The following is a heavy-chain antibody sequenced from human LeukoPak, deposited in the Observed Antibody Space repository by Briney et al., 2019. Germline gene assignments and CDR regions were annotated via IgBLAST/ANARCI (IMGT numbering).Heavy chain of an antibody. Sequence: GGSLRLSCAASGFTFSSYWMHWVRQAPGKGLVWVSRINSDGSSTSYADSVKGRFTISRDNAKNTLYLQMNSLRAEDTAVYYCARGIRYCSSTSCPGDIWGQGTMVTVSS. CDR2: INSDGSST. J-gene: IGHJ3*02. CDR3: ARGIRYCSSTSCPGDI. CDR1: GFTFSSYW. D-gene: IGHD2-2*01. V-gene: IGHV3-74*01.